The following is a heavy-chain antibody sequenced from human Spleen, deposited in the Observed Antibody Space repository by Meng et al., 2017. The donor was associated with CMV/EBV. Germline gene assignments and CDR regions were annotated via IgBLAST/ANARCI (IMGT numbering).Heavy chain of an antibody. Sequence: SETLSLTCTVSGGSINNYYWNWIRQPPGKGLEWIGFIYYTGSTNYNPSLKSRVTISVDTSKNHFSLKLTSVTAADTAVFYCARGGGFAVKIDYWGQGALVTVSS. V-gene: IGHV4-59*01. CDR2: IYYTGST. CDR1: GGSINNYY. D-gene: IGHD3-3*01. CDR3: ARGGGFAVKIDY. J-gene: IGHJ4*02.